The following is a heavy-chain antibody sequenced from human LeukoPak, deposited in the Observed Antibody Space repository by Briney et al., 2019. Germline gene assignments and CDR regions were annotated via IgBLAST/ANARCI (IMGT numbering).Heavy chain of an antibody. Sequence: SETLSLTCTVSGGSISSYYWSWIRQPPGKGLEWIGYIYYSGSTNYNPSLKSRVTKSVDTSKNQFSLKLSSVTAADTAVYYCARLSGVDWYFDLWGRGTLVTVSS. J-gene: IGHJ2*01. CDR2: IYYSGST. D-gene: IGHD7-27*01. CDR3: ARLSGVDWYFDL. CDR1: GGSISSYY. V-gene: IGHV4-59*08.